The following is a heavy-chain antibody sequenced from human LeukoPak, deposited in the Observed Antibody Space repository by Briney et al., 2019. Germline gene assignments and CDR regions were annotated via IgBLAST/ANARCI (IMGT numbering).Heavy chain of an antibody. Sequence: GGSLRLSCAASGFTFSSYWMSWVRQAPGKGLEWVANIKQDGSEKYYVDSVKGRFTISRDNAKNSLSLQMNSLRADDAAVYYCARGSDVIIAATGCWFDPWGQGTVVTVSS. J-gene: IGHJ5*02. D-gene: IGHD2-15*01. CDR1: GFTFSSYW. CDR2: IKQDGSEK. CDR3: ARGSDVIIAATGCWFDP. V-gene: IGHV3-7*03.